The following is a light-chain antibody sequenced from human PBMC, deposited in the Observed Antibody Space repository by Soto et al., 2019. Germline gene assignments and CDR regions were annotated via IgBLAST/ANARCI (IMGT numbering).Light chain of an antibody. CDR3: QQYKTLPLT. CDR1: QSVSSS. J-gene: IGKJ4*01. Sequence: DIVMTQSPATLSVSLGERATLSCRASQSVSSSLAWYQQKPGQAPSLLIYGASTRATGIPSRFSGSGSGTDFTLTISSRQPEDFAVYYCQQYKTLPLTFGGGTKVEI. CDR2: GAS. V-gene: IGKV3-15*01.